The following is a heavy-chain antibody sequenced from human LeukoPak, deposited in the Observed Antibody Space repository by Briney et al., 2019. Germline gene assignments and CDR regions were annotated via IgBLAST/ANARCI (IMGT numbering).Heavy chain of an antibody. V-gene: IGHV4-59*08. CDR3: ARTSRTYYDFWSGPRFDY. CDR1: GGSISSYY. J-gene: IGHJ4*02. D-gene: IGHD3-3*01. Sequence: SETLSLTCTVSGGSISSYYWSWIRQPPGKGLEWIGYIYYSESTDYNPSLKSRVTISVDTSKNQFSLKLSSVTAADTAVYYCARTSRTYYDFWSGPRFDYWGQGTLVTVSS. CDR2: IYYSEST.